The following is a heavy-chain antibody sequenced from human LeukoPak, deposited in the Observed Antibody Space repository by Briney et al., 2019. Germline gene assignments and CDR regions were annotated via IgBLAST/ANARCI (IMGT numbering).Heavy chain of an antibody. D-gene: IGHD1-14*01. Sequence: ASVKVSCKASGYTFTGYYMHWVRQAPGQGLEWMGWINPNSGGTNYAQKFQGRVTMTRDTSISTAYMELSRLRSDDTAVYYCARTAGEYWGSRYNFDYWGQGTLVTVSS. V-gene: IGHV1-2*02. J-gene: IGHJ4*02. CDR2: INPNSGGT. CDR3: ARTAGEYWGSRYNFDY. CDR1: GYTFTGYY.